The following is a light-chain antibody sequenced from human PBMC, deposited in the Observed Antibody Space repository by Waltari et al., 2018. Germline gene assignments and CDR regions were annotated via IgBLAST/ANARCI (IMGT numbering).Light chain of an antibody. CDR3: SSYTSSILSWV. J-gene: IGLJ3*02. V-gene: IGLV2-14*03. Sequence: QSALTQPASVSGSPGQSITISCTGTSSDVGGYNSVSWYQQHPGKAPKLMIYDVSNRPAGVSNRFSGSKSGNTASLTISGLQAEDEADYYCSSYTSSILSWVFGGGTKLTVL. CDR1: SSDVGGYNS. CDR2: DVS.